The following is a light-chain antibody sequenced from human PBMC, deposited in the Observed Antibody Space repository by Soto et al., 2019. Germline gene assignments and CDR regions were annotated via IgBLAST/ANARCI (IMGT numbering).Light chain of an antibody. V-gene: IGLV2-14*01. CDR3: SSYTSSTTPYV. Sequence: QPVLTQPASVSGSPGQSITISCTGTSSDVGRYNYVSWYQQHPVKAPKLMIYDVTNRPSGVSDRFSGSKSGNTASLTISGLQAEDEADYYCSSYTSSTTPYVFGTGTKVTVL. CDR2: DVT. J-gene: IGLJ1*01. CDR1: SSDVGRYNY.